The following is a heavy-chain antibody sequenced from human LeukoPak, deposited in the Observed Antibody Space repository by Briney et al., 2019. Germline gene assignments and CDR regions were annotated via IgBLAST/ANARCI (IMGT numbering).Heavy chain of an antibody. D-gene: IGHD6-19*01. CDR2: ISGSGGT. J-gene: IGHJ4*02. Sequence: GGSLRLSCAASRFTFSNYAMSWVRQAPGKGLEWVSAISGSGGTYYTDSVKGRFTISRDNSNNTLYPQMNSLRAEDTAMYYCAKEIAVAGQGVFDYWGQGTLVTVSS. CDR1: RFTFSNYA. V-gene: IGHV3-23*01. CDR3: AKEIAVAGQGVFDY.